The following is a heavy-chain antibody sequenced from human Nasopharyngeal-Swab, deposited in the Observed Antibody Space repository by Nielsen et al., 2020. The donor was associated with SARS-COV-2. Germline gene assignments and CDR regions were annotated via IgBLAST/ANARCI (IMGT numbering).Heavy chain of an antibody. J-gene: IGHJ4*02. Sequence: SETLSLTCTVSGGSISSNSYYWGWIRQPPGKGLEWIGTIYYSGSTYYNPSLKSRVTISVDTSKSQFSLKLSSVTAADTAVYYCARRGYCSSTSCYHSDYWGQGTLVTVSS. CDR3: ARRGYCSSTSCYHSDY. V-gene: IGHV4-39*01. CDR1: GGSISSNSYY. D-gene: IGHD2-2*01. CDR2: IYYSGST.